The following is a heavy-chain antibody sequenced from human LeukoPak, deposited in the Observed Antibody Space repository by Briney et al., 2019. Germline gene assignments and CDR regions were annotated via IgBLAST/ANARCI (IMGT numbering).Heavy chain of an antibody. Sequence: GSLRLSCAASGFTFSSYSMNWVRQAPGKGLEWVSSISSSSSYIYYADSVKGRFTISRDNAKNSLYLQMNSLRAEDAAVYYCATEPLTVVVPAAIRHYWGQGTLVTVSS. J-gene: IGHJ4*02. D-gene: IGHD2-2*02. V-gene: IGHV3-21*01. CDR3: ATEPLTVVVPAAIRHY. CDR1: GFTFSSYS. CDR2: ISSSSSYI.